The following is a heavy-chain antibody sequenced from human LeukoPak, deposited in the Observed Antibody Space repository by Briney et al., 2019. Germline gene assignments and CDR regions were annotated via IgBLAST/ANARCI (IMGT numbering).Heavy chain of an antibody. D-gene: IGHD3-3*01. CDR3: AKDQTITIFGVVISYGMDV. CDR1: GFTFSSYG. V-gene: IGHV3-30*18. Sequence: GGSLRLSCAASGFTFSSYGMHWVRQAPGKGLEWVAVISYDGSNKYYADSVKGRFTISRDNSKNTLYLQMNSLRAEDTAVHYCAKDQTITIFGVVISYGMDVWGQGTTVTVSS. J-gene: IGHJ6*02. CDR2: ISYDGSNK.